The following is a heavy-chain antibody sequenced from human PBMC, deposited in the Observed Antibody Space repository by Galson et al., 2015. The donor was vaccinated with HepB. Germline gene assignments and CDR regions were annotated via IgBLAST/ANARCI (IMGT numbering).Heavy chain of an antibody. CDR2: IIPILGIA. J-gene: IGHJ2*01. V-gene: IGHV1-69*10. D-gene: IGHD5-18*01. CDR1: GGTFSSYT. CDR3: ARGPSSYGNGNFDL. Sequence: SVKVSCKASGGTFSSYTITWVRQAPGQGLEWMGRIIPILGIANYAQKFQGRVSITADKSTNTAYMELSSLRSEDTAVYYCARGPSSYGNGNFDLWGRGTLVTVSS.